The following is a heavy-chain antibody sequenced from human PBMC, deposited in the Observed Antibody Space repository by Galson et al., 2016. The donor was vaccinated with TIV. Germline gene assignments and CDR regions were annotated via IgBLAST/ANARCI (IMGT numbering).Heavy chain of an antibody. CDR1: GFTFSNAW. CDR2: IKSKPDGATT. D-gene: IGHD2-2*01. CDR3: TTDLGYCLTTSCSLGLDY. J-gene: IGHJ4*02. Sequence: SLRLSCAVSGFTFSNAWMTWVRQAPGRGLEWVGRIKSKPDGATTAYAAPVKGRFSISRDDSKDTVYLQMNNLKTEDTALYFCTTDLGYCLTTSCSLGLDYWGQGTLVTVPS. V-gene: IGHV3-15*01.